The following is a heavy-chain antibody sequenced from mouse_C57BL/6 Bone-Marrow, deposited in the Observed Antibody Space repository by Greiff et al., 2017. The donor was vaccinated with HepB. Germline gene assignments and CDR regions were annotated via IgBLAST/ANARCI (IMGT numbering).Heavy chain of an antibody. CDR2: INYDGSST. CDR3: ARGGTTVVEGYFDV. V-gene: IGHV5-16*01. J-gene: IGHJ1*03. Sequence: EVKLMESEGGLVQPGSSMKLSCTASGFTFSDYYMAWVRQVPEKGLEWVANINYDGSSTYYLDSLKSRFIISRDNAKNILYLQMRSLKSEDTATYYCARGGTTVVEGYFDVWGTGTTVTVSS. D-gene: IGHD1-1*01. CDR1: GFTFSDYY.